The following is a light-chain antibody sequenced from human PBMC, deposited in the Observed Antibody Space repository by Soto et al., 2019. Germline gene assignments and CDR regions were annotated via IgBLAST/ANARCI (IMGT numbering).Light chain of an antibody. J-gene: IGLJ2*01. CDR1: SSDVGGYNY. CDR2: EVS. V-gene: IGLV2-14*01. CDR3: CSYTSSTTPL. Sequence: QSALTQPASVSGSPGQSITISCTGTSSDVGGYNYVSWYQQHPGKAPKLIIYEVSNRPSGVSNRFSGSKSGNTASLTISGLQAEDEADYYCCSYTSSTTPLFGGGTQLTVL.